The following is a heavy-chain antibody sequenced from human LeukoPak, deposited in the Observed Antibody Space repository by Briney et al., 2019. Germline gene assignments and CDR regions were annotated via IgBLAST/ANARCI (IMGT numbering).Heavy chain of an antibody. V-gene: IGHV3-23*01. Sequence: GGSLRLSCAASGFTFSSYAMHWVRQAPGKGLEWVSGTSGSGGSTHYYADSVKGRFTISRDNSKNTLYLQMNSLRAEDTAVYYCASLSSSSGYWGQGTLVTVSS. D-gene: IGHD3-22*01. CDR2: TSGSGGST. CDR3: ASLSSSSGY. J-gene: IGHJ4*02. CDR1: GFTFSSYA.